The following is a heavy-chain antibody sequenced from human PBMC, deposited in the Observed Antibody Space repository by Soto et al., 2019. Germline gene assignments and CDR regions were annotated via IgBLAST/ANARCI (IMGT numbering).Heavy chain of an antibody. Sequence: QVQLQESGPGLVKPSETLSLSCTVSGGSISSYYWSWFRQSPGKRMEWIGYVHHSWGSSYNPSLQSRVAISLDTPKSQFSQKVTSVIAKDTAVYYCARQGFGPLHVLVDGWGQGTRVTVSS. CDR1: GGSISSYY. D-gene: IGHD3-10*01. CDR3: ARQGFGPLHVLVDG. J-gene: IGHJ6*02. CDR2: VHHSWGS. V-gene: IGHV4-59*08.